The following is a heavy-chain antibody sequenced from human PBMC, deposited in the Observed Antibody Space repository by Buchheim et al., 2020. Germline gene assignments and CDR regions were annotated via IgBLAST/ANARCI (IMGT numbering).Heavy chain of an antibody. J-gene: IGHJ6*03. D-gene: IGHD3-3*01. Sequence: EVLLLESGGGLVHPGGSLRLSCAASGFTFSSYAMSWVRQAPGKGLEWVSAISGSGGSTYYADSVKGRFTISRDNSKNTLYLQMNSLRAEDTAVYYCAKAALKGFTIFGDDPDYYYYYMDVWGKGTT. V-gene: IGHV3-23*01. CDR2: ISGSGGST. CDR3: AKAALKGFTIFGDDPDYYYYYMDV. CDR1: GFTFSSYA.